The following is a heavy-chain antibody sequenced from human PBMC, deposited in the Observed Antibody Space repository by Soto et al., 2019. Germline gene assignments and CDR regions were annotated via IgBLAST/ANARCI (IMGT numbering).Heavy chain of an antibody. CDR2: ISYDGSNK. V-gene: IGHV3-30*18. D-gene: IGHD1-20*01. CDR3: TKDRHSIIIPSAIGYFDF. Sequence: QVQLVESGGGVVQPGRSLRLSCAASGFTFSAYAMHWVRQAPGKGLEWVAVISYDGSNKYYAVSVKDRFSISRDKDTLFLQMNSLRPEDTAVYFCTKDRHSIIIPSAIGYFDFWGQGSLVTVSS. CDR1: GFTFSAYA. J-gene: IGHJ4*02.